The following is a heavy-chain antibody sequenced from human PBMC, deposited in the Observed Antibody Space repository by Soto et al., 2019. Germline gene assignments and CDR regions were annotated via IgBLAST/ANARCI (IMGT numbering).Heavy chain of an antibody. CDR3: ARGEGYCSGGSCYSAGYYYGMDV. CDR1: GLTFHRHG. CDR2: IWYDGSNK. J-gene: IGHJ6*02. V-gene: IGHV3-33*08. Sequence: GGSLRLSCAASGLTFHRHGMHWVRQAPGKGLEWVAVIWYDGSNKYYADSVKGRFTISRDNSKNTLYLQMNSLRAENTAVYYCARGEGYCSGGSCYSAGYYYGMDVWGQGTTVTVSS. D-gene: IGHD2-15*01.